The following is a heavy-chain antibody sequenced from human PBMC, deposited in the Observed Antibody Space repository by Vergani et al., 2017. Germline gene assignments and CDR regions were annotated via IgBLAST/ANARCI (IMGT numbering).Heavy chain of an antibody. CDR3: ARRKRTCTVTTPRGGYYYYMDV. D-gene: IGHD4-17*01. V-gene: IGHV4-34*01. CDR1: GGSFSGYY. Sequence: QVQLQQWGAGLLKPSETLSLTCAVYGGSFSGYYWSWIRQPPGKGLEWIGEINHSGSTNYNPSLKSRVTISVDTSKNQFSLKLSSVTAADTAVYYCARRKRTCTVTTPRGGYYYYMDVWGKGTTVTVSS. CDR2: INHSGST. J-gene: IGHJ6*03.